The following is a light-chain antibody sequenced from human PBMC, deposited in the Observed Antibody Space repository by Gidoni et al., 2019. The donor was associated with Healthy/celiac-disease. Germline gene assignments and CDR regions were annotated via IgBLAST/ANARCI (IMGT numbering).Light chain of an antibody. CDR2: AAS. J-gene: IGKJ5*01. Sequence: AIRITQSPSSLSASTGDRVTITCRASQGISSYLAWYQQKPGKAPKLLIYAASTLQSGVPSRFSGSGSGTDFTLTISCLRSEDFATYYCQQYYSYPITFGQGTRLEIK. CDR1: QGISSY. V-gene: IGKV1-8*01. CDR3: QQYYSYPIT.